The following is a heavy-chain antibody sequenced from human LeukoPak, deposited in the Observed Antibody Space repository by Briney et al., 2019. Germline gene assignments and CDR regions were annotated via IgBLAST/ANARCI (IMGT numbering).Heavy chain of an antibody. J-gene: IGHJ5*02. Sequence: GGSLRLSCAASGFTFSSYAMTWVRQAPGKGLEWVSCVSGGGESTYYADSVKGRFTISRDNSKNTLYLQMDSLRAEDTAIYYCAKDRVTSTSTVRFDPWGQGTLVTVSS. CDR3: AKDRVTSTSTVRFDP. D-gene: IGHD2/OR15-2a*01. CDR1: GFTFSSYA. V-gene: IGHV3-23*01. CDR2: VSGGGEST.